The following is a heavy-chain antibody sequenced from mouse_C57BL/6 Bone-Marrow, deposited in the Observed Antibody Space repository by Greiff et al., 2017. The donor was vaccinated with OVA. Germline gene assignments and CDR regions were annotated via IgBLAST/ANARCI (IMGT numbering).Heavy chain of an antibody. CDR1: GYTFTSYT. Sequence: VQLQESGAELARPGASVKMSCKASGYTFTSYTMHWVKQRPGQGLEWIGYINPSSGYTKYNQKFKDKATLTADKSSSTAYMQLSSLTSEDSAVYYCARVIYYGYLDYWGQGTTLTVSS. V-gene: IGHV1-4*01. CDR3: ARVIYYGYLDY. D-gene: IGHD2-1*01. J-gene: IGHJ2*01. CDR2: INPSSGYT.